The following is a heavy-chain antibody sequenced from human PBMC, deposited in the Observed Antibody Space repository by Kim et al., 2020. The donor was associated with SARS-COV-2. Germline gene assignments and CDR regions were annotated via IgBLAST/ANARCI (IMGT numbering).Heavy chain of an antibody. V-gene: IGHV1-3*01. J-gene: IGHJ5*02. CDR3: AREWASRKNWFDP. CDR2: INAGNGNT. D-gene: IGHD6-13*01. Sequence: ASVKVSCKASGYTFTSYAMHWVRQAPGQRLEWMGWINAGNGNTKYSQKFQGRVTITRDTSASTAYMELSSLRSEDTAVYYCAREWASRKNWFDPWGQGTLVTVSS. CDR1: GYTFTSYA.